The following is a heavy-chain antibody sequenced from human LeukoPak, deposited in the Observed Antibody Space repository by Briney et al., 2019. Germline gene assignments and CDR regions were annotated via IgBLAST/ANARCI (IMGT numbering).Heavy chain of an antibody. Sequence: GGSLRLSCAASGFTFSAHWMGWVRQAPGKGLQWVANIKKDGGEKYYVDSVKGRFTISRDNAKNSLFLQTNSLRAEDTAVYYCARDSEQPFDTWGQGTMVTVSS. CDR3: ARDSEQPFDT. CDR1: GFTFSAHW. V-gene: IGHV3-7*01. J-gene: IGHJ3*02. D-gene: IGHD1-14*01. CDR2: IKKDGGEK.